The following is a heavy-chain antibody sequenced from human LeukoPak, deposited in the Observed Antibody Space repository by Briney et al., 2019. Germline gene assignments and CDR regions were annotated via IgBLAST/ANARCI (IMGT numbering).Heavy chain of an antibody. V-gene: IGHV3-30*18. D-gene: IGHD3-10*01. Sequence: PGRSLRLSCAASGFTFSSYGMHWVRQAPGKGLEWVAGISYDGSNKYYADSVKGRFTISRDNSKNTLYLQMNSLRAEDTAVYYCAKMVVRGVRGAFDIWGQGTMVTVSS. CDR3: AKMVVRGVRGAFDI. CDR2: ISYDGSNK. J-gene: IGHJ3*02. CDR1: GFTFSSYG.